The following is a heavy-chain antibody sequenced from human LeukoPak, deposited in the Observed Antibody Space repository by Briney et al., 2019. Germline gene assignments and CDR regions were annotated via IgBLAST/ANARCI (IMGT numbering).Heavy chain of an antibody. D-gene: IGHD2-15*01. Sequence: GGPLRLSCAASGFTFSSYSMNWVRQAPGKGLEWVSSISSSSSYIYYADSVKGRFTISRDNAKNSLYLQMNSLRAEDTAVYYCARDLHGVAALYYYYGMDVWGQGTTVTVSS. V-gene: IGHV3-21*01. CDR3: ARDLHGVAALYYYYGMDV. J-gene: IGHJ6*02. CDR1: GFTFSSYS. CDR2: ISSSSSYI.